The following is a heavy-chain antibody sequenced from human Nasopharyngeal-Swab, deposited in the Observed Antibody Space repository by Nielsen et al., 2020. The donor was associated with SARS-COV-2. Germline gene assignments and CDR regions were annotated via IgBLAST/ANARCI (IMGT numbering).Heavy chain of an antibody. Sequence: VRQAPGKGLEWVSAISGSGGSTYYADSVKGRFTISRDNSKNTLYLQMNSLRAEDTAVYYCAKDPEAWELPSLYFDYWGQGTLVTVSS. CDR2: ISGSGGST. V-gene: IGHV3-23*01. J-gene: IGHJ4*02. D-gene: IGHD1-26*01. CDR3: AKDPEAWELPSLYFDY.